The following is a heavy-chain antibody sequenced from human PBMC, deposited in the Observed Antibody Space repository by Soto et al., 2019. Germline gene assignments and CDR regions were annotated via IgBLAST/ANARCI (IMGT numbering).Heavy chain of an antibody. CDR3: AHRRSDWSGVICYSGFDY. J-gene: IGHJ4*02. D-gene: IGHD2-15*01. CDR1: GFSLSSSGVG. CDR2: IYWDDDK. Sequence: QITLKESGPTLVKPTQTLTLTCTFSGFSLSSSGVGVGWIRQPPGKALEWLALIYWDDDKRYSPSLKSRLTITKDTSKNQMVLTMTNMDPVDTATYYCAHRRSDWSGVICYSGFDYWSQGTLVTVSS. V-gene: IGHV2-5*02.